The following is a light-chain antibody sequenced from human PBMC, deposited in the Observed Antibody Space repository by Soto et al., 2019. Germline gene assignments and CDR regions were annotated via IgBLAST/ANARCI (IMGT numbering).Light chain of an antibody. J-gene: IGKJ4*01. CDR2: LAS. CDR1: QSLLHSNGYNY. Sequence: MVRSQATLSLHVPPGEPASISCRSSQSLLHSNGYNYLAWFLQKAGQSPQLLIYLASSRAPGVPDRFSGSGSGTDFTLKISRVEAEDVGVYYCMQVLQTPFTFGGGTKVDI. CDR3: MQVLQTPFT. V-gene: IGKV2-28*01.